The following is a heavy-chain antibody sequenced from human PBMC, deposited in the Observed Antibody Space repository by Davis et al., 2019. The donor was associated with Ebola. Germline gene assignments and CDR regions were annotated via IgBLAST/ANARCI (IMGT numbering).Heavy chain of an antibody. CDR3: TRVRVVVSCLVCGRWFYP. D-gene: IGHD2-15*01. V-gene: IGHV7-4-1*02. CDR1: GYTFTNYG. J-gene: IGHJ5*02. Sequence: ASVKVSCKASGYTFTNYGISWVRQAPGQGLEWMGSINPNTGNPTYAQGFTGRFVFSLDTSASTAYLQISSLRPEDTAVYYCTRVRVVVSCLVCGRWFYPWGQGTLVTVSS. CDR2: INPNTGNP.